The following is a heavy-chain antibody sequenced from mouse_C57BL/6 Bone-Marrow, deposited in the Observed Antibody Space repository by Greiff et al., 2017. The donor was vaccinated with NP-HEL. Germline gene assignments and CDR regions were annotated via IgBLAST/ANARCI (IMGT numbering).Heavy chain of an antibody. CDR3: TVITTVVASGY. J-gene: IGHJ2*01. D-gene: IGHD1-1*01. CDR2: IDPENGDT. CDR1: GFNIKDDY. V-gene: IGHV14-4*01. Sequence: VQLQQSGAELVRPGASVKLSCTASGFNIKDDYMHWVKQRPEQGLEWIGWIDPENGDTEYASKFQGKATITADTSSNTAYLQLSSLTSEDTAVYYCTVITTVVASGYWGQGTTLTVSS.